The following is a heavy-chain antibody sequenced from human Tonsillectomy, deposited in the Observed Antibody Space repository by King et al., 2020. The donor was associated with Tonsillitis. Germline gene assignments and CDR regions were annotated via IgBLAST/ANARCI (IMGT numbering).Heavy chain of an antibody. J-gene: IGHJ4*02. CDR2: IYYSGST. V-gene: IGHV4-59*01. CDR1: GGSISSYY. Sequence: VQLQESGPGLVKPSETLSLTCTVSGGSISSYYWSWIRQPPGKGLEWIGYIYYSGSTNYNPSLKSRVTISVDTSKNQFSLKLSSVTAADTAVYYCARTPSGSYSFDYWGQGTLVTVSS. D-gene: IGHD1-26*01. CDR3: ARTPSGSYSFDY.